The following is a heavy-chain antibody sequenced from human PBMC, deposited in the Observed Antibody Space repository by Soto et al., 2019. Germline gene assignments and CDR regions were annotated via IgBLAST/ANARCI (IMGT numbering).Heavy chain of an antibody. D-gene: IGHD2-8*01. CDR1: GYTFTSYY. Sequence: GASVKVSCKASGYTFTSYYMHWVRQAPGQGLGWMGIINPSGGSTSYAQKFQGRVTMTRDTSTSTVYMELSSLRSEDTAVYYCARGDVVLMVYAPGFDPWGQGTLVTVSS. CDR2: INPSGGST. CDR3: ARGDVVLMVYAPGFDP. V-gene: IGHV1-46*01. J-gene: IGHJ5*02.